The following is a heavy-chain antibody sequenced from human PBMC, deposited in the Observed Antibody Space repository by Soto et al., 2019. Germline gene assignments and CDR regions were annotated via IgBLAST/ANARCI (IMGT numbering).Heavy chain of an antibody. CDR3: AREASNSVYDHGLYYYHYYYMDV. J-gene: IGHJ6*03. CDR2: INAGNGNT. CDR1: GYTFTSYA. D-gene: IGHD5-12*01. Sequence: ASVKVSCKASGYTFTSYAMHWVRQAPGQRLEWMGWINAGNGNTKYSQKFQGRVTITRDTSASTAYMELSSLRSEDTAVYYCAREASNSVYDHGLYYYHYYYMDVWGKGTTVTVSS. V-gene: IGHV1-3*01.